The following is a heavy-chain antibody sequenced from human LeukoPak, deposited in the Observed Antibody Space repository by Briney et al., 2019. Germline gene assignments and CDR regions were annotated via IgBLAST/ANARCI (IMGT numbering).Heavy chain of an antibody. CDR2: IYYSGST. V-gene: IGHV4-39*07. D-gene: IGHD5-12*01. CDR1: GGSISSSSYY. Sequence: PSETLSLTCTVSGGSISSSSYYWGWIRQPPGKGLEWIGSIYYSGSTYYNPSLKSRVTISVDTSKNQFSLKLSSVTAADTAVYYCASLVDIVATIPPPFDYWGQGTLVTVSS. J-gene: IGHJ4*02. CDR3: ASLVDIVATIPPPFDY.